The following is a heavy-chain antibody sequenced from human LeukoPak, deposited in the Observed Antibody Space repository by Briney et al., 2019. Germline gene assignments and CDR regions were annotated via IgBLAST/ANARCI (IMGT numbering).Heavy chain of an antibody. CDR2: ISSSSSYI. CDR3: ARAEGDYYYYFYMDV. CDR1: GFTFSSYS. Sequence: PGGSLRLSCAASGFTFSSYSMNWVRQAPGKGLEWVSSISSSSSYIYYADSVKGRFTISRDNAKNSLYLQMNSLRAEDTAVYYCARAEGDYYYYFYMDVWGKGTTVTVSS. J-gene: IGHJ6*03. V-gene: IGHV3-21*01.